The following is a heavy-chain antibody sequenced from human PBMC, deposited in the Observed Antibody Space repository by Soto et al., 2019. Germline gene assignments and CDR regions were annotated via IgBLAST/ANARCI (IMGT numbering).Heavy chain of an antibody. CDR2: IIPILGIA. CDR1: GGTFSSYT. D-gene: IGHD2-15*01. J-gene: IGHJ4*02. CDR3: AAQAYCSGGRCYPDY. V-gene: IGHV1-69*02. Sequence: QVQLVQSGAEVKKPGSSVKVSCKASGGTFSSYTISWVRQAPGQGLEWMGRIIPILGIANYAQKFQGRVTITSDKSTSAAYIELRSLRSEDTAVHYCAAQAYCSGGRCYPDYGGQGTQLTVSS.